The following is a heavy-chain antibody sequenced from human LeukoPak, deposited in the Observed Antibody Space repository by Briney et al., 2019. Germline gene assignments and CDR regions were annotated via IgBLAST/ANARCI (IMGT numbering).Heavy chain of an antibody. J-gene: IGHJ4*02. V-gene: IGHV4-39*01. CDR3: ARTTEEYSGSYFYY. CDR2: IYYSGST. CDR1: GGSISSSSYY. D-gene: IGHD1-26*01. Sequence: SETLSLTCTVSGGSISSSSYYWGWIRQPPGKGLEWIGSIYYSGSTYYNPSLKSRVTISVDTSKNQFSLKLSSVTVADTAVYYCARTTEEYSGSYFYYWGQGTLVTVSS.